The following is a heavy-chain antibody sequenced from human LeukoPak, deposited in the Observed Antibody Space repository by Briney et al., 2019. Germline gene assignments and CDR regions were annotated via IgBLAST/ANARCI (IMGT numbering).Heavy chain of an antibody. CDR3: ARDNVFSSSSPYYMDV. J-gene: IGHJ6*03. CDR1: GFTFSSYW. Sequence: GGSLTLSCAASGFTFSSYWMSWVRQAPGKGLEWVANIKQDGSEKYYVDSVKGRFTISRDNAKNSLYLQMNSLRAEDTAVYYCARDNVFSSSSPYYMDVWGKGTTVTVSS. CDR2: IKQDGSEK. D-gene: IGHD6-6*01. V-gene: IGHV3-7*01.